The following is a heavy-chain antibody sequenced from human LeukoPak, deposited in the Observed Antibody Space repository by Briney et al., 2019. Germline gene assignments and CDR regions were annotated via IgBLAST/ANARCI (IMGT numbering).Heavy chain of an antibody. V-gene: IGHV1-18*01. CDR2: ISAYNGNT. D-gene: IGHD3-22*01. J-gene: IGHJ4*02. CDR1: GYTFTSYG. CDR3: ARGRTYYYDSSGHFDY. Sequence: ASVKVSCKASGYTFTSYGISWVRQAPGQGLEWMGWISAYNGNTNYAQKLQGRVTMTTDTSTSTAYMELRSLRSDDTAVYYCARGRTYYYDSSGHFDYWGQGTLVTVSS.